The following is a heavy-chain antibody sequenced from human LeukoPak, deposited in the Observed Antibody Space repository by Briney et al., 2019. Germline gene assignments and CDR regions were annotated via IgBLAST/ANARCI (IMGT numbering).Heavy chain of an antibody. V-gene: IGHV1-18*01. J-gene: IGHJ3*02. CDR2: ISAYNGNT. CDR3: ARDLAPYYYDSSGYPIDAFDI. Sequence: ASVKVSCKASGYTFAIYGISWVRQAPGQGLEWMGWISAYNGNTNSAQKFQGRVTMTTDTSTSTAYMELRSLRSDDTAVYYCARDLAPYYYDSSGYPIDAFDIWGQGTMVTVSS. CDR1: GYTFAIYG. D-gene: IGHD3-22*01.